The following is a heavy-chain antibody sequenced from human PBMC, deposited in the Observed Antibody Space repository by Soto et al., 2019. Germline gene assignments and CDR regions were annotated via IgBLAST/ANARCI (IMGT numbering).Heavy chain of an antibody. CDR1: GFTFSNYA. CDR2: ITASGDIT. D-gene: IGHD2-15*01. CDR3: AKAVKPAHDSGYFDS. V-gene: IGHV3-23*01. J-gene: IGHJ4*02. Sequence: EVQLLESGGGLVQPGESLRLSCAASGFTFSNYAMTWVRRAPGKGLEWVSVITASGDITYYPDSVKGRFTISRDNPKKMLYLQLSTLRADDTATYSCAKAVKPAHDSGYFDSWGQGILVTVSS.